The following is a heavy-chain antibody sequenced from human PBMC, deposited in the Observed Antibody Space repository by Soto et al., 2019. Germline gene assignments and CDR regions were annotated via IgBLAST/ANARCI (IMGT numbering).Heavy chain of an antibody. CDR1: GYTFTGYY. CDR3: AREGGYAKYFDY. V-gene: IGHV1-2*02. Sequence: ASVKVSCKASGYTFTGYYMHWVRQAPGQGLEWMGWINPNSGGTNYAQKFQGRVTMTRDTSIGTAYMELSRLRSDDTAVYYCAREGGYAKYFDYWGQGTLVTVSS. D-gene: IGHD5-12*01. J-gene: IGHJ4*02. CDR2: INPNSGGT.